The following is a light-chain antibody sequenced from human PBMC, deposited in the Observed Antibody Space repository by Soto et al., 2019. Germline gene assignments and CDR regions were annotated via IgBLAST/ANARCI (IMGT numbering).Light chain of an antibody. Sequence: EIVLTQSPGTLSLSPGERATLSCRASQSVSSSYLAWYQQKPGQAPRLLIYGASSRATGIPDRFSGSGSGTDFTRTISRLELEGFAVYYCQQYGSSPTTCGQGTKVEI. CDR1: QSVSSSY. J-gene: IGKJ1*01. V-gene: IGKV3-20*01. CDR2: GAS. CDR3: QQYGSSPTT.